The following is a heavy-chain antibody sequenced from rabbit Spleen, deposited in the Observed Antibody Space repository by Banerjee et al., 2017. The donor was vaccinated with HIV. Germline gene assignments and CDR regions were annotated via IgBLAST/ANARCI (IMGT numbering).Heavy chain of an antibody. J-gene: IGHJ4*01. V-gene: IGHV1S40*01. CDR3: ARRSGYYGL. CDR2: IDGGSSGST. Sequence: QSLEESGGDLVKPGTSLTLTCTASGFTISGSYWICWVRQAPGKGLEWIACIDGGSSGSTYYASWAKGRFTISKTSSTTVTLQMTSLTAADTATYFCARRSGYYGLWGPGTLVTVS. D-gene: IGHD1-1*01. CDR1: GFTISGSYW.